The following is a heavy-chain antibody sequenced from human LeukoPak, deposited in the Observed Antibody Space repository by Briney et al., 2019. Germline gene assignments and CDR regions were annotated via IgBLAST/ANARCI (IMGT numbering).Heavy chain of an antibody. V-gene: IGHV1-69*13. CDR3: ARALEMATHDAFDI. Sequence: ASVKVSCKASGGTFSSYAISWVRQAPGQGLEWMGGIIPIFGTANYAQKFQGRVTITADESTSTAYMELSSLRSEDTAVYYCARALEMATHDAFDIWGQGTMVTVSS. CDR1: GGTFSSYA. D-gene: IGHD5-24*01. CDR2: IIPIFGTA. J-gene: IGHJ3*02.